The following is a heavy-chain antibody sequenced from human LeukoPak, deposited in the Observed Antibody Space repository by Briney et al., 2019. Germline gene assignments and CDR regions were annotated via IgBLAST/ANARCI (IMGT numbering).Heavy chain of an antibody. CDR3: TTLGYHLDS. J-gene: IGHJ5*01. V-gene: IGHV3-48*04. CDR1: GFTFSSYS. Sequence: GGSLRLSCAASGFTFSSYSMNWVRQAPGKGLEWVSYIAGSDTRTYYADSVKGRFTIFRDNAKNSLYLQMNSLRAEDTALYYCTTLGYHLDSWGQGTLVTVSS. CDR2: IAGSDTRT. D-gene: IGHD3-22*01.